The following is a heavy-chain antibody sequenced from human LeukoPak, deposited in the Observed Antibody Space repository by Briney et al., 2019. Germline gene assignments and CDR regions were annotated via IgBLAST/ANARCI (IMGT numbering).Heavy chain of an antibody. CDR1: DGFFSGYF. D-gene: IGHD2-2*02. Sequence: SEPLSLTCAVHDGFFSGYFWSWLRQPPGKGLEWSGEINHSGSTNYNPSLQSRVTISVDTSKNQFSLKLSSVTAADTDVYYCARYSYCSSTSCYNHYYYYYMDVWGKGTTVTGSS. CDR3: ARYSYCSSTSCYNHYYYYYMDV. J-gene: IGHJ6*03. V-gene: IGHV4-34*01. CDR2: INHSGST.